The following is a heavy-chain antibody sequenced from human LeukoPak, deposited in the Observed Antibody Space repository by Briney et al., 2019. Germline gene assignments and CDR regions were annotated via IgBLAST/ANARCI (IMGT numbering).Heavy chain of an antibody. D-gene: IGHD3-22*01. CDR2: ISGSGGST. V-gene: IGHV3-23*01. Sequence: GGSLRLSCAVSGITVSNYGMSWVRQAPGKGLVWVAGISGSGGSTHYADSVKGRFTISRDNPRNTLYPQMNSLRPEDTAVYFCAKRGVVIRVILVGFHKEAYYFDSWGQGALVTVSS. J-gene: IGHJ4*02. CDR1: GITVSNYG. CDR3: AKRGVVIRVILVGFHKEAYYFDS.